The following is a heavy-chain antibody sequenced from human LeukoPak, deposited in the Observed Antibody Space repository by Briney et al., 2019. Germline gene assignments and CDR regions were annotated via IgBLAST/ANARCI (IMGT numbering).Heavy chain of an antibody. CDR3: ARGLGRRDGYNSQY. V-gene: IGHV4-34*01. Sequence: PSETLSLTCAVYGGSFSGYYWSWIRQPPGKGLEWIGEINHSGSTNYNPSLKSRITISVDTSKNQFSLKLSSVTAADTAVYYCARGLGRRDGYNSQYWGQGTLDTVSS. J-gene: IGHJ4*02. D-gene: IGHD5-24*01. CDR1: GGSFSGYY. CDR2: INHSGST.